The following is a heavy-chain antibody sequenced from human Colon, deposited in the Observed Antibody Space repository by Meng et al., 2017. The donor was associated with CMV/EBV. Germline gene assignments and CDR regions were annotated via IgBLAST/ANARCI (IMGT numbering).Heavy chain of an antibody. D-gene: IGHD1-26*01. J-gene: IGHJ3*02. Sequence: GGSLRLSCAASGFTFSSYAMSWVRQAPGKGLEWVSAISGSGGSTYYADSVKGRFTISRDNSKNTLCLQMNSLRAEDTAVYYCAKVLRGHSGSYYPIQNDAFDIWGQGTMVTVSS. CDR1: GFTFSSYA. CDR2: ISGSGGST. CDR3: AKVLRGHSGSYYPIQNDAFDI. V-gene: IGHV3-23*01.